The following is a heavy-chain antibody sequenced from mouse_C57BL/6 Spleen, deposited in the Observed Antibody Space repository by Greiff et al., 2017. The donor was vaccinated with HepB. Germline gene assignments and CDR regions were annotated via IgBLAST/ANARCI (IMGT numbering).Heavy chain of an antibody. CDR3: ARGPVRWYFDV. J-gene: IGHJ1*03. D-gene: IGHD2-12*01. V-gene: IGHV1-80*01. Sequence: VHLVESGAELVKPGASVKISCKASGYAFSSYWMNWVKQRPGKGLEWIGQIYPGDGDTNYNGKFKGKATLTADKSSSTAYMQLSSLTSEDSAVYFCARGPVRWYFDVWGTGTTVTVSS. CDR1: GYAFSSYW. CDR2: IYPGDGDT.